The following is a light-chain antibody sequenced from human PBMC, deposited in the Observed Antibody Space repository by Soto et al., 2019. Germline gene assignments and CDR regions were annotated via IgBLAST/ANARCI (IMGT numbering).Light chain of an antibody. CDR3: ATWDESLSGVV. Sequence: QSVLTQPPSASGTPGQRVTISCSGGSSNIETHDIYWHQQLPGSAPKLLIYSNDQRPSGVPDRFSASKSGTSASLAISGLRSEDEAEYFCATWDESLSGVVFGGGTKLTVL. J-gene: IGLJ2*01. CDR2: SND. CDR1: SSNIETHD. V-gene: IGLV1-47*02.